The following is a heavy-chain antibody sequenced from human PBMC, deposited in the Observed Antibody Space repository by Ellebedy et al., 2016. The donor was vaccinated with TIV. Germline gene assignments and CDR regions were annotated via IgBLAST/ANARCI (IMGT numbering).Heavy chain of an antibody. CDR3: ASAGGSGWYYNNYYFDY. CDR2: ISSSSSYI. D-gene: IGHD6-19*01. Sequence: GGSLRLXCAASGFTFSNYGMNWVRQAPGKGLEWVSSISSSSSYIYYADSVKGRFTISRDNAKNSLYLQMNSLRAEDTAIYYCASAGGSGWYYNNYYFDYWGQGTLVTVSS. J-gene: IGHJ4*02. V-gene: IGHV3-21*01. CDR1: GFTFSNYG.